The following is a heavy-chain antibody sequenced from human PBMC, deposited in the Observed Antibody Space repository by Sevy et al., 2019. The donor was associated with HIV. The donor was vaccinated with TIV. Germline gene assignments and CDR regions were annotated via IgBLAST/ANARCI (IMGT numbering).Heavy chain of an antibody. CDR2: IRSKANSYAT. Sequence: GGSLRLSCAASGFTFSGSAMHCVRQASGKGLEWVGRIRSKANSYATAYAASVKGRFTISRDDSKNTAYLQMNSLKTEDSAVYYCTTRSARYYAPYYFDYWGQGTPVTVSS. V-gene: IGHV3-73*01. J-gene: IGHJ4*02. CDR3: TTRSARYYAPYYFDY. D-gene: IGHD1-26*01. CDR1: GFTFSGSA.